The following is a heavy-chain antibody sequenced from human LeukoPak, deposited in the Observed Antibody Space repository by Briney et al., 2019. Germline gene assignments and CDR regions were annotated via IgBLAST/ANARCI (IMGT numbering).Heavy chain of an antibody. CDR3: AGELRRRTCDY. CDR2: IYTSGST. Sequence: SETLSLTCTVSGGSISSGGYYWSWIRQPAGKGLEWIGRIYTSGSTNYNPSLKSRVTMSVDTSKNQFSLKLSSVTAADTAVYYYAGELRRRTCDYWGQGTLVTVSS. D-gene: IGHD4-17*01. V-gene: IGHV4-61*02. CDR1: GGSISSGGYY. J-gene: IGHJ4*02.